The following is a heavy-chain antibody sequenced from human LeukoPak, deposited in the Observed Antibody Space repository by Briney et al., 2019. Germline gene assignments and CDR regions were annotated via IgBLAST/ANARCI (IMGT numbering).Heavy chain of an antibody. CDR1: GYTFTSCD. D-gene: IGHD6-19*01. V-gene: IGHV1-8*01. CDR2: MNPNSGNT. CDR3: ATLSRWMVHGYFQH. J-gene: IGHJ1*01. Sequence: ASVKVSSKASGYTFTSCDINWVRQATGQGLEWMGWMNPNSGNTGYAQKFQGRVTMTRNTSISTAYMELSSLRSEHTAVYYCATLSRWMVHGYFQHWGQGTLVTVSS.